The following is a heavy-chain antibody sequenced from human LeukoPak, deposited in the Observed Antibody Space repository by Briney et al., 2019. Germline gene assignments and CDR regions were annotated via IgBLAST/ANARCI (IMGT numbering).Heavy chain of an antibody. CDR3: ARLTPDRYYDSSGYYIFDY. V-gene: IGHV4-34*01. D-gene: IGHD3-22*01. CDR1: GGSFSGYY. CDR2: IYYSGST. Sequence: PSETLSLTCAVYGGSFSGYYWSWIRQPPGKGLEWIGSIYYSGSTYYNPSLKSRVTISVDTSKNQFSLKLSSVTAADTAVYYCARLTPDRYYDSSGYYIFDYWGQGTLVTVSS. J-gene: IGHJ4*02.